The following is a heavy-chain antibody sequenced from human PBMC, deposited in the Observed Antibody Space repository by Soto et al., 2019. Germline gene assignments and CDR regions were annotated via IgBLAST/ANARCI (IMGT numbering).Heavy chain of an antibody. J-gene: IGHJ4*02. CDR3: ASRPSDRIYYGVFDY. CDR2: IKQDGSEE. CDR1: GFTFSTHW. Sequence: GGSLRLSCIASGFTFSTHWMTWVRQAPGKALEWVANIKQDGSEEYYVDSVKGRFTISRDNAKNSLFLQMNSLRAEDTAVYYCASRPSDRIYYGVFDYWGQGTLVTVSS. D-gene: IGHD3-22*01. V-gene: IGHV3-7*03.